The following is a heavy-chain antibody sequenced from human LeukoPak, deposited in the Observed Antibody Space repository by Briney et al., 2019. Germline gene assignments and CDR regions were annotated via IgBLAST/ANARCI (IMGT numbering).Heavy chain of an antibody. Sequence: ASVNVSCKLSEYTLTELSMHWVRQAPRKGLEGLGGFDPEEGELIYAQNSQGRATYSGATSADTADMALGGLSPGATAVYYCAADRGDYSGSYWTAFDIWGQGTMVTVSS. V-gene: IGHV1-24*01. CDR1: EYTLTELS. CDR3: AADRGDYSGSYWTAFDI. CDR2: FDPEEGEL. D-gene: IGHD1-26*01. J-gene: IGHJ3*02.